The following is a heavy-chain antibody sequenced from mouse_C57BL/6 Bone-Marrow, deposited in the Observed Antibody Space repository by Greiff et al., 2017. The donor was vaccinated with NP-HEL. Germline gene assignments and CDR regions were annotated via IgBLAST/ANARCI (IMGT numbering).Heavy chain of an antibody. J-gene: IGHJ2*01. D-gene: IGHD1-1*01. CDR1: GYTFTDYY. Sequence: QVQLKQSGAELVRPGASVKLSCKASGYTFTDYYINWVKQRPGQGLEWIARIYPGSGNTYYNEKFKGKATLTAEKSSSTAYMQLSSLTSEDSAVYFCARGGFITTVVAHFDYWGQGTTLTVSS. CDR2: IYPGSGNT. CDR3: ARGGFITTVVAHFDY. V-gene: IGHV1-76*01.